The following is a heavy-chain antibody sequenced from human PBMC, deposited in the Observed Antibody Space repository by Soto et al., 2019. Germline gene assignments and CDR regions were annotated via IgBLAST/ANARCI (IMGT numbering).Heavy chain of an antibody. CDR3: VRHQTIGDTDLWFVP. V-gene: IGHV4-39*01. D-gene: IGHD2-21*02. J-gene: IGHJ5*02. Sequence: SETLSLTCNVSGGSISTSRSYWAWIRQPPGKGLEWLANIFYSGSTYYNPSLASRVTVSVDTSKNEFSLKLSSVTAADTAVYYCVRHQTIGDTDLWFVPWGKGTLVNVSS. CDR2: IFYSGST. CDR1: GGSISTSRSY.